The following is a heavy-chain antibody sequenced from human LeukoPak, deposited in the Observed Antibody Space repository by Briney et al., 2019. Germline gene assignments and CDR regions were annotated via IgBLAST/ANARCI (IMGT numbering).Heavy chain of an antibody. V-gene: IGHV4-4*07. CDR1: GDSISSYY. J-gene: IGHJ6*02. CDR3: ARDKVPDGGMDV. CDR2: IYTSGST. Sequence: SETLSLTCNVSGDSISSYYWSWIRQPAGKGLEWIGRIYTSGSTNYNPSLKSRVTMSVDTSKNQFSLKLSSVTAADTAVYNCARDKVPDGGMDVWGQGTTVTVSS. D-gene: IGHD4-17*01.